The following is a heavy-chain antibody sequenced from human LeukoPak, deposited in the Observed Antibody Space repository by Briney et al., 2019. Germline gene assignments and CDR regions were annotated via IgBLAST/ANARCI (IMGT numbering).Heavy chain of an antibody. CDR2: IIPIFGTA. Sequence: SVKVSCKASGGTFSSYAISWARQAPGQGLEWMGRIIPIFGTANYAQKFQARVTITTDESTSTAYMELSSLRSEDTAVYYCARDPPYCGGDCYDYWGQGTLVTVSS. D-gene: IGHD2-21*01. CDR3: ARDPPYCGGDCYDY. V-gene: IGHV1-69*05. CDR1: GGTFSSYA. J-gene: IGHJ4*02.